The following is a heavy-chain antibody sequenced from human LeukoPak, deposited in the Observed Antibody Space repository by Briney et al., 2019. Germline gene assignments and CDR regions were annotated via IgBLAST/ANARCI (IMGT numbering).Heavy chain of an antibody. CDR2: ITGSGDIT. J-gene: IGHJ6*03. V-gene: IGHV3-23*01. CDR1: EFTFSSFA. D-gene: IGHD6-19*01. CDR3: AKGSDSDSSGWPEGHYYYMDV. Sequence: GGSLRLSCAAYEFTFSSFAMTWVRQASGKGLEWVSSITGSGDITYYADSVKGRFTISRDNSNKMLFLQMNSLRGEDTAVYYCAKGSDSDSSGWPEGHYYYMDVWGKGTTVTVSS.